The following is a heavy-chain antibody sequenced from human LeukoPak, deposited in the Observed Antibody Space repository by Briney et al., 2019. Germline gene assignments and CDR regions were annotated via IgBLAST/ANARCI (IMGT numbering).Heavy chain of an antibody. D-gene: IGHD3-9*01. CDR1: GYTFTGYF. CDR3: SRMDGTGYDILTGCYGWGVYYFDY. Sequence: GASVKVSCMASGYTFTGYFIHWVRPAPRQGGEWVGWINHNSGGTKYEQKFQGRVTMTRNTSISTAYMELSSLGSDDTAVYYCSRMDGTGYDILTGCYGWGVYYFDYWGQGTLVTVSS. CDR2: INHNSGGT. J-gene: IGHJ4*02. V-gene: IGHV1-2*02.